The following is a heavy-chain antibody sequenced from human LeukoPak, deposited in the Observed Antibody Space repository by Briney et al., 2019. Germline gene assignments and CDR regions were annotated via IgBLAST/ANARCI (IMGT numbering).Heavy chain of an antibody. CDR2: ISAYNGNT. V-gene: IGHV1-18*01. CDR1: GYTFTSYG. CDR3: ARGGSRGQMATISY. J-gene: IGHJ4*02. D-gene: IGHD5-24*01. Sequence: GASVKVSCKASGYTFTSYGISWVRQAPGQGLEWMGWISAYNGNTNYAQKFQGRVTITADESMSTAYMELSSLRSEDTAVYYCARGGSRGQMATISYWGQGTLVTVSS.